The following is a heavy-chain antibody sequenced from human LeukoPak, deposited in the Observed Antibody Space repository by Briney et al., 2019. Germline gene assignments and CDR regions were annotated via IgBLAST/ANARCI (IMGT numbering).Heavy chain of an antibody. D-gene: IGHD2-21*02. CDR1: GFTFTSSA. J-gene: IGHJ1*01. CDR2: IVVGSGNT. CDR3: AAGDCGGDCYSNFQH. Sequence: GASVKVSCKASGFTFTSSAVQWLRQARGQRLEWIGWIVVGSGNTNYAQKFQERVTITRDMSTSTAYMELSSLRSGDTAVYYCAAGDCGGDCYSNFQHWGQGTLVTVSS. V-gene: IGHV1-58*01.